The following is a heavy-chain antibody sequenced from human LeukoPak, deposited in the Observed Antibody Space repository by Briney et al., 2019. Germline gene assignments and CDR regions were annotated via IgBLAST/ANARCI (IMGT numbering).Heavy chain of an antibody. Sequence: GGSLRLSCAASGFTFSSYWMSWVRQAPGKGLEWVANIKQDGSEKYYVDSVKGRFTISRDNAKNSLCLQMNSLRAEDTAVYYCARSALRGPFDYWGQGTLVTVSS. V-gene: IGHV3-7*01. CDR2: IKQDGSEK. CDR3: ARSALRGPFDY. J-gene: IGHJ4*02. CDR1: GFTFSSYW.